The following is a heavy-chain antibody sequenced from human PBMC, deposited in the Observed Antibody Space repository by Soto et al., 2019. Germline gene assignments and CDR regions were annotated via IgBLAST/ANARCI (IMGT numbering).Heavy chain of an antibody. CDR3: TTYYGSGSNAFDI. CDR2: IDPSDSYT. V-gene: IGHV5-10-1*01. Sequence: GESLKISCKGSGYSFTSYWISWVRQMPGKGLEWMGRIDPSDSYTNYSPSFQGHVTISADKSISTAYLQWSSLKASDTAMYYCTTYYGSGSNAFDIWGQGTMVTVSS. J-gene: IGHJ3*02. D-gene: IGHD3-10*01. CDR1: GYSFTSYW.